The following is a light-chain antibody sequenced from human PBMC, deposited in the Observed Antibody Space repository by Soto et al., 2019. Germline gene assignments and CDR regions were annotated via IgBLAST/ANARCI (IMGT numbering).Light chain of an antibody. Sequence: VVTQDPSLTVSPGGTVTLTCGSSTGAVTNGHYPYWFQQKPGQAPRTLIYDTTNRHSWTPARFSGSLLGGKAALTLSGAQPEDEAEYYCLLSYNGPYVFGTGTKGTVL. CDR1: TGAVTNGHY. V-gene: IGLV7-46*01. CDR3: LLSYNGPYV. CDR2: DTT. J-gene: IGLJ1*01.